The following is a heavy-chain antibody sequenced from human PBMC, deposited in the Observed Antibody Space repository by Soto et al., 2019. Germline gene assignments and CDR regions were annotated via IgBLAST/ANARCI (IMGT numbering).Heavy chain of an antibody. CDR1: GFTFSTYA. Sequence: PGGSLRLSCAASGFTFSTYAMNWVRQAPGKGLEWVSALTASGDSTYYADSVKGRFTISRDNSMSALYLQMNSLRIEDTAVYYCAHPRGYGVFDAYDIWGQGTMVTVS. V-gene: IGHV3-23*01. D-gene: IGHD4-17*01. CDR2: LTASGDST. CDR3: AHPRGYGVFDAYDI. J-gene: IGHJ3*02.